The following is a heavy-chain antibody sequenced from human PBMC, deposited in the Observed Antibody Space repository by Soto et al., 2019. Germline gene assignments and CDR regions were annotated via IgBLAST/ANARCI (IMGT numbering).Heavy chain of an antibody. CDR2: IIPILGIA. CDR1: GGTFSSYT. V-gene: IGHV1-69*04. J-gene: IGHJ4*02. D-gene: IGHD3-9*01. Sequence: GASVKVSCKASGGTFSSYTISWVRQAPGQGLEWMGRIIPILGIANYAQKFQGRVKITADKSTSTAYMELSSLRFEDTAVYYFARDILTGYYMAYWGQGTLVTVSS. CDR3: ARDILTGYYMAY.